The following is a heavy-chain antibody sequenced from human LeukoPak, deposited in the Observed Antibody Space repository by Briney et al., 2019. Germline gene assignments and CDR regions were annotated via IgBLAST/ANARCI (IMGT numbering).Heavy chain of an antibody. CDR2: ISWSGDRM. CDR3: AKDLGGSATTV. D-gene: IGHD2-2*01. V-gene: IGHV3-9*01. CDR1: GFTFEDHV. J-gene: IGHJ4*02. Sequence: GRSLRLSCAASGFTFEDHVMHWVRQAPGKGLEWVSSISWSGDRMGYADAVKGRFAISRDNAKNSLFLQMNSLRVEDTALYYCAKDLGGSATTVWGQGTLVTVSS.